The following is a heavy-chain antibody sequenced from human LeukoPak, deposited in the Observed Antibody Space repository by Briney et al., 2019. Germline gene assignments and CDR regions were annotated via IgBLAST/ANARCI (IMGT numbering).Heavy chain of an antibody. J-gene: IGHJ4*02. CDR1: GGSISSSSHY. CDR2: IYYSGST. Sequence: SWTLSLTCTVSGGSISSSSHYWGWLRQPPGKVLDWIGTIYYSGSTYYTPSLKSPVTISLDTSKNQFSLTLSSVTAADTAVYYCAKLMRNWGQGTLVTVSS. V-gene: IGHV4-39*01. CDR3: AKLMRN.